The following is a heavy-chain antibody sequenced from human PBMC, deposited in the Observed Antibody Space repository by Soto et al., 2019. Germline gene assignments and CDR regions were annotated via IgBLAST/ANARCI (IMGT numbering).Heavy chain of an antibody. Sequence: QVQLVQSGAEVKKPGASVKVLCKASGYTFISYGVNWVRQAPGRGLEWMGGISPYNDYTYYAQNLQGRVIMTTDTSTSTAYMELRGLRSDDTAVYYCGRGGYYDSSGSRNYHYYGMDVWGQGTTVTVSS. CDR1: GYTFISYG. CDR3: GRGGYYDSSGSRNYHYYGMDV. D-gene: IGHD3-22*01. J-gene: IGHJ6*01. V-gene: IGHV1-18*01. CDR2: ISPYNDYT.